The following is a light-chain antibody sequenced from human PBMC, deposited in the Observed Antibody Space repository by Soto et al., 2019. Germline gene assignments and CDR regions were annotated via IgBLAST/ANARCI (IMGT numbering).Light chain of an antibody. V-gene: IGLV2-14*01. CDR2: DVS. J-gene: IGLJ2*01. CDR3: SSYTSSSTLG. CDR1: SSDVGGYNY. Sequence: QSALTQPASVSGSPGQSITISCTGTSSDVGGYNYVSWYQQHPGKAPKLMIYDVSNRPSGVSNRFSGSKSGNTASLTISGIQAEEEADSYCSSYTSSSTLGFGGGTKLTVL.